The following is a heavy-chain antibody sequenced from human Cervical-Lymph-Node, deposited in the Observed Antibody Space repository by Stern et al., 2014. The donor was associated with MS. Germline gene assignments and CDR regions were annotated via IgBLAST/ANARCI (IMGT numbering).Heavy chain of an antibody. CDR1: GGSVSTYNYY. J-gene: IGHJ4*02. D-gene: IGHD4-17*01. V-gene: IGHV4-61*02. CDR2: IYARGHT. Sequence: QVQLQESGPGLVKPSQTLSLTCTVSGGSVSTYNYYWTWIRQPAGKGLEWIGRIYARGHTNYNPSPKGRVTISLDTSRNQFSLKLTSVTAADTAVYYCATSGGRRGDFRDYCGQGTLVTVSS. CDR3: ATSGGRRGDFRDY.